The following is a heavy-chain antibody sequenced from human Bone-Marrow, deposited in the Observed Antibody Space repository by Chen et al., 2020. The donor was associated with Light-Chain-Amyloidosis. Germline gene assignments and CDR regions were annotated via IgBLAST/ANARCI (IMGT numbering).Heavy chain of an antibody. J-gene: IGHJ4*02. CDR3: SRRRDGYNFDY. V-gene: IGHV5-51*01. D-gene: IGHD5-12*01. CDR1: GYTFPNYW. CDR2: IYPDDSDA. Sequence: EVQLEQSGPEVKKPGESLKISCKGSGYTFPNYWIGWVRQMPGKGLEWMGVIYPDDSDAIYSPSFEGQVTISADKSITTAYLQGRSLKASDTAMYYCSRRRDGYNFDYWGQGTLVTVS.